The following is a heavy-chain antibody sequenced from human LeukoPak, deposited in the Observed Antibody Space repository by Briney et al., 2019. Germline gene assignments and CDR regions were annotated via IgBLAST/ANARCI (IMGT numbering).Heavy chain of an antibody. CDR2: ISGSGDST. Sequence: GGSLRLSCVASKFNFAMSWVRQTAGTGLEWVSAISGSGDSTFYRDSVKGRFTISRDNSKNTLYLQMNSLRAEDTAVYYCAKDARKLVLSPYYFDYWGQGTLVTVSS. D-gene: IGHD6-13*01. V-gene: IGHV3-23*02. CDR1: KFNFA. J-gene: IGHJ4*02. CDR3: AKDARKLVLSPYYFDY.